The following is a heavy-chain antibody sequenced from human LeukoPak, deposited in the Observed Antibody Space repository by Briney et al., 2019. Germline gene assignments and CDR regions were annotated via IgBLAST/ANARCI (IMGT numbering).Heavy chain of an antibody. CDR2: IWYDGSNK. V-gene: IGHV3-33*01. CDR1: GFTFSSYG. CDR3: ARDHRVYVDPYYYYGMDV. D-gene: IGHD6-13*01. Sequence: GGSLRLFCAASGFTFSSYGMHWVRQAPGKGLEWVADIWYDGSNKYYADSVKGRFTISRDNSKNTLYLQMNSLRAEDTAVYYCARDHRVYVDPYYYYGMDVWGQGTTVTVSS. J-gene: IGHJ6*02.